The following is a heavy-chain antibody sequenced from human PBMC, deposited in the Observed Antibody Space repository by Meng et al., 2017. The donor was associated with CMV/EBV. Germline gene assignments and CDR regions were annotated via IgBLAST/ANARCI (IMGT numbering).Heavy chain of an antibody. V-gene: IGHV3-30*04. CDR2: ISYDGSNK. CDR1: GFTFSSDA. Sequence: GGSLRLSCAASGFTFSSDAMHWVRQAPGKGLEWVAVISYDGSNKYYADSVKGRFTISRDNSKNTLYLQMNSLRAEDTAVYYCARDRGEADAFDIWGQGTMVTVSS. D-gene: IGHD3-10*01. J-gene: IGHJ3*02. CDR3: ARDRGEADAFDI.